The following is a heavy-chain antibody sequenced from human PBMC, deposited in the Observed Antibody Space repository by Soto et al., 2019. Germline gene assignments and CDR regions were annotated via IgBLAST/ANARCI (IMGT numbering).Heavy chain of an antibody. D-gene: IGHD2-15*01. J-gene: IGHJ4*02. CDR3: ARDRGWSRSHYFDS. V-gene: IGHV3-33*01. Sequence: QVQSVESGGGVVQPGTSVRLSCAVSGFTFSNHGMHWVRQAPGKGLEWVAFISYDGRNKDYVDSLKGRFTISRDNFKDTLFLQMNTLRADDTAVYYCARDRGWSRSHYFDSWGQGTLVTVSS. CDR2: ISYDGRNK. CDR1: GFTFSNHG.